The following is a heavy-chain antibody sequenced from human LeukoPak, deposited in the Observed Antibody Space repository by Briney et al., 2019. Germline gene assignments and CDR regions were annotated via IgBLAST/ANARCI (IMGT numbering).Heavy chain of an antibody. J-gene: IGHJ4*02. CDR2: ISYDGSSE. V-gene: IGHV3-30*18. D-gene: IGHD1-7*01. CDR1: GFTFGNYG. Sequence: PGGSLRLSCAVSGFTFGNYGMHWVRQAPGKGLEWVALISYDGSSEYYAGSVKGRFTISRDNSKVTVYLQMNSPKAEDTAVYYCAKDQERGPTNSDYWGQGTLVTVSS. CDR3: AKDQERGPTNSDY.